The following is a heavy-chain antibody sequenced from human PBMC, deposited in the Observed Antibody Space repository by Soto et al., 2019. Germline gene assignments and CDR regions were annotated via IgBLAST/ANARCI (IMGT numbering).Heavy chain of an antibody. V-gene: IGHV3-23*01. CDR1: GFTFSSYA. D-gene: IGHD6-19*01. CDR3: AKASVAGFDY. J-gene: IGHJ4*02. Sequence: VGSLRLSCAASGFTFSSYAMSWVRQAPGKGLEWVSAISGSGGSTYYADSVKGRSTISRDNSKNTLYLQMNSLRAEDTAVYYCAKASVAGFDYWGQGTLVTVSS. CDR2: ISGSGGST.